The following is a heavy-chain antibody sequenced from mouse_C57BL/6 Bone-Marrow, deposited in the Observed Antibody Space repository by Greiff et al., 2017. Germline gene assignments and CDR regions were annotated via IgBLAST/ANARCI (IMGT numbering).Heavy chain of an antibody. Sequence: VQLQQPGAELVKPGASVKLSCKASGYTFTSYWMHWVKQRPGQGLEWIGMIHPNSGSTNYNEKFKSKATLTVDKSSSTAYMQLSSLTSEDAAVYYCARGRDGWGFAYWGQGTLVTVSA. CDR2: IHPNSGST. V-gene: IGHV1-64*01. CDR1: GYTFTSYW. J-gene: IGHJ3*01. CDR3: ARGRDGWGFAY. D-gene: IGHD2-3*01.